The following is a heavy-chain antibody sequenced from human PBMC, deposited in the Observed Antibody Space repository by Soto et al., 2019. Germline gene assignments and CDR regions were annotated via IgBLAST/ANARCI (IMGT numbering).Heavy chain of an antibody. J-gene: IGHJ4*02. D-gene: IGHD3-3*01. CDR2: IYSGGST. CDR1: GFTVSSNY. Sequence: GGSLRLSCAASGFTVSSNYMSWVRQAPGKGLEWVSVIYSGGSTYYADSVKGRFTISRDNSKNTLYLQMNSLRAEDTAVYYCARARSDYDFWSGYYINYFDYWGQGTLVTVSS. V-gene: IGHV3-53*01. CDR3: ARARSDYDFWSGYYINYFDY.